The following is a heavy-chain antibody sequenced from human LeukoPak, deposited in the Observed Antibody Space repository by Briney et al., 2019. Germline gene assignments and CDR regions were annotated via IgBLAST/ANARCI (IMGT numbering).Heavy chain of an antibody. CDR1: GGSISSGGYY. J-gene: IGHJ5*02. D-gene: IGHD3-10*01. Sequence: SETLSLTCTVSGGSISSGGYYWSWIRQHPGKGLEWIGYIYYSGSTYYNPSLKSRVTISVDTSKNQFSLKLSSVTAADTAVYYCARGYRITMVRGVPWFDPWGQGALVTVSS. CDR2: IYYSGST. CDR3: ARGYRITMVRGVPWFDP. V-gene: IGHV4-31*03.